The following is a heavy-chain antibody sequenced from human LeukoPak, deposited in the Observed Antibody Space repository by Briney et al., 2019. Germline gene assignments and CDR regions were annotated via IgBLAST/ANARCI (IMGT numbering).Heavy chain of an antibody. CDR2: INPNSGGT. CDR3: ARDLGDFGDYLVGYY. V-gene: IGHV1-2*06. Sequence: ASVKVSCKASGYTFTGFYMHWVRQAPGQGLEWMGRINPNSGGTNYAQKFQGRVTMTRDTSITTVYMELTRLRSDDTAVYYWARDLGDFGDYLVGYYWGQGTLVTVSS. CDR1: GYTFTGFY. J-gene: IGHJ4*02. D-gene: IGHD4-17*01.